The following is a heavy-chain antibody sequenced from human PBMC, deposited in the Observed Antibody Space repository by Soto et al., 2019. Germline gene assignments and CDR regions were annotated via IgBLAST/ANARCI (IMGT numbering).Heavy chain of an antibody. CDR1: GFTFTRYS. J-gene: IGHJ4*02. CDR3: ARESEDLTSNFDY. Sequence: GGSLRLSCAASGFTFTRYSMNWVRQAPGKGLEWVSSISSTTNYIYYGDSMKGRFTISRDNAKNSLYLETNSLRAEDTAVYYCARESEDLTSNFDYWGQGTLVTVSS. CDR2: ISSTTNYI. V-gene: IGHV3-21*06.